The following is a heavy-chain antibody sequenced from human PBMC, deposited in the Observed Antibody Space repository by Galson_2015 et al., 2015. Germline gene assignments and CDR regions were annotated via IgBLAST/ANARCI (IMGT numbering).Heavy chain of an antibody. D-gene: IGHD2-15*01. Sequence: SLRLSCAASGFTFSSYAMSWVRQAPGKGLEWVANINQDGSEKHYLDSVKGRFTISRDNAKNSLYLEMNSLRAEDTAVYYCASRYCSGGRCYSNILDYFDYWGQGTLVTVSS. CDR3: ASRYCSGGRCYSNILDYFDY. CDR2: INQDGSEK. CDR1: GFTFSSYA. J-gene: IGHJ4*02. V-gene: IGHV3-7*01.